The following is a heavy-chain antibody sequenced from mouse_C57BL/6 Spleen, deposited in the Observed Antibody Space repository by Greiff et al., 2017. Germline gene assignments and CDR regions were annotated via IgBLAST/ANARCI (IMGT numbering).Heavy chain of an antibody. D-gene: IGHD2-4*01. J-gene: IGHJ3*01. CDR1: GYTFTDYY. CDR2: IYPGSGNT. CDR3: ARDATMITRGFAY. Sequence: QVQLQQSGAELVRPGASVKLSCKASGYTFTDYYINWVKQRPGQGLEWIARIYPGSGNTYYNEKFKGKATLTAEKSSSTAYMQLSSLTSEDSAVYFCARDATMITRGFAYWGQGTLVTVSA. V-gene: IGHV1-76*01.